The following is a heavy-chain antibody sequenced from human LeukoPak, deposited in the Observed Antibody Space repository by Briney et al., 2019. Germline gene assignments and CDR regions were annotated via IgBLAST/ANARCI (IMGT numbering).Heavy chain of an antibody. V-gene: IGHV1-69*04. CDR1: GGTFSSYA. J-gene: IGHJ4*02. D-gene: IGHD6-6*01. Sequence: AASVKVSCKASGGTFSSYAISWVRQAPGQGLEWMGRIIPILGIANYAQKFQGRVTITADKSTSTAYMELSSLRSEDTAVYYCARDHEQLVAPPHFDYWGQGTLVTVSS. CDR2: IIPILGIA. CDR3: ARDHEQLVAPPHFDY.